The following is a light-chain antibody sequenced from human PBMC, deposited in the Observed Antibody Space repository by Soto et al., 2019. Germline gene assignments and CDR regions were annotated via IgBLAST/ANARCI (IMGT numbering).Light chain of an antibody. CDR2: DAS. Sequence: DIQMTRSPSTLSASVGDRVTITCRASQTITTWLAWYQQKPGKAPKLLIYDASSLESGVPSRFSGSGSGTELTLTISAVQPDDFAIYYCQQYYSYPYTFGHGTKLEIK. J-gene: IGKJ2*01. CDR1: QTITTW. V-gene: IGKV1-5*01. CDR3: QQYYSYPYT.